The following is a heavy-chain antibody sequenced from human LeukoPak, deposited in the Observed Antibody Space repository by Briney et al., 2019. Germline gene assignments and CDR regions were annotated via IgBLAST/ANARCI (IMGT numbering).Heavy chain of an antibody. J-gene: IGHJ4*02. CDR3: AKPGGYQYYDILTGSLTHDY. CDR1: GFTFSTYW. CDR2: IKQDGNEK. V-gene: IGHV3-7*01. Sequence: GGSLRLSCAASGFTFSTYWMSWVRQAPGKGPEWVANIKQDGNEKYYVESVKGRFTISRDNTKDSLFLQMNSLRVEDTAVYYCAKPGGYQYYDILTGSLTHDYWGQGTLVTVSS. D-gene: IGHD3-9*01.